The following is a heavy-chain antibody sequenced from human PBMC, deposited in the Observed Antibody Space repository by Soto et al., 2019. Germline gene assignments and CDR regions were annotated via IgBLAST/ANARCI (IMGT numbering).Heavy chain of an antibody. V-gene: IGHV4-59*01. Sequence: SETLSLTCTVSGGSISSYYWSWIRQPPGKGLEWIGYIYYSGRTNYNPSIKSRVTISVDTSKNQFSLKLSSVTAADTAVYYCARGGSSSWFLIVGWFDPWGQGTLVTVS. CDR3: ARGGSSSWFLIVGWFDP. CDR2: IYYSGRT. J-gene: IGHJ5*02. D-gene: IGHD6-13*01. CDR1: GGSISSYY.